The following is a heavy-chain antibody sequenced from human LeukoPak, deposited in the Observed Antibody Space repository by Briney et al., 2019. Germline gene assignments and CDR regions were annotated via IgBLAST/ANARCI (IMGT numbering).Heavy chain of an antibody. CDR1: GGSISSGGYS. D-gene: IGHD3-3*01. CDR3: ARRRGYDFWSGHADY. J-gene: IGHJ4*02. V-gene: IGHV4-30-2*01. Sequence: PSETLSLTCAVSGGSISSGGYSWSWIRQPPGKGLEWIGYIYHSGSTYYNPSLKSRVTISVDRSKNQFSLKLSSVTAADTAVYYCARRRGYDFWSGHADYWGQGTLVTVSS. CDR2: IYHSGST.